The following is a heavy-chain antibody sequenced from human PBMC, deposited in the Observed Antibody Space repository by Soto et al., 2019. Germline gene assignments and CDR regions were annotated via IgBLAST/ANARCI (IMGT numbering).Heavy chain of an antibody. D-gene: IGHD3-9*01. CDR1: GGSFSGYY. CDR3: ARDIVLRYFDWPNLSKVAGAFDI. J-gene: IGHJ3*02. V-gene: IGHV4-34*01. Sequence: PSETLSLTCAVYGGSFSGYYWSWIRQPPGKGLEWIGEINHSGSTNYNPSLKSRVTISVDTSKNQFSLKLSSVTAADTAVYYCARDIVLRYFDWPNLSKVAGAFDIWGQGTMVTVSS. CDR2: INHSGST.